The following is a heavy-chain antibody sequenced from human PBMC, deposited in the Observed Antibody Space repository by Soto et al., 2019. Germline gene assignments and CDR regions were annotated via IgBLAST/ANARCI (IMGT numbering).Heavy chain of an antibody. CDR2: ITGGGTSI. J-gene: IGHJ4*02. V-gene: IGHV3-23*01. CDR1: GFDFSGYA. Sequence: LRLSCAASGFDFSGYAMSWVRQAPGKGLQWVSVITGGGTSIYYAASVKGRFSIARDKSSNTLVLHMSSLRAEDTALYYCAKHQYSFAHYIDHWGQGTQVTVSS. CDR3: AKHQYSFAHYIDH. D-gene: IGHD5-12*01.